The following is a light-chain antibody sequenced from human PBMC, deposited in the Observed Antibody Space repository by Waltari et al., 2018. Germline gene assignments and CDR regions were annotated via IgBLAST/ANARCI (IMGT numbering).Light chain of an antibody. V-gene: IGKV4-1*01. J-gene: IGKJ2*02. CDR1: ESVIYNPDNKNY. Sequence: DIVMTQSPDSLAVSLGERATINCKSSESVIYNPDNKNYLAWYQQKPGQPPKLLIHWASIRESGAPDRFSGSGSGTDFTLTISSLQAEDVAVYYCQQYLSAPRTFGQGTVLEIK. CDR2: WAS. CDR3: QQYLSAPRT.